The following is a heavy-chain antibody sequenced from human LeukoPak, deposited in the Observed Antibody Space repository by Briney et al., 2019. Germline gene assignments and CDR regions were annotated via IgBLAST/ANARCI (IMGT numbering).Heavy chain of an antibody. Sequence: GGSLRLSCAASGFTFSSYAMSWVRQAPGKGLEWVSAISGSGDSTYYADSVKGRFTISRDNSKNMLYLQMNSLRAEDTAVYYCAKRPNYYDSSGFLPYYFDYWGQGTLVTVSS. CDR2: ISGSGDST. J-gene: IGHJ4*02. CDR3: AKRPNYYDSSGFLPYYFDY. V-gene: IGHV3-23*01. D-gene: IGHD3-22*01. CDR1: GFTFSSYA.